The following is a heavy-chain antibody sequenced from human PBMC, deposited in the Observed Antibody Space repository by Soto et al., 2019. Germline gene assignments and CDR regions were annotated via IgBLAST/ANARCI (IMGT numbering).Heavy chain of an antibody. J-gene: IGHJ4*02. V-gene: IGHV1-8*01. D-gene: IGHD6-6*01. Sequence: QVQLVQSGAEVRRPGASVRVSCKASGYTFTAYDINWVRQATGQGLERMGWVSPHSASTGFAQKFRGRITITTNTTIATAYMELTSLRPDASAVYFCARGGYSSSWEFDFWGPGTLVTVSP. CDR1: GYTFTAYD. CDR2: VSPHSAST. CDR3: ARGGYSSSWEFDF.